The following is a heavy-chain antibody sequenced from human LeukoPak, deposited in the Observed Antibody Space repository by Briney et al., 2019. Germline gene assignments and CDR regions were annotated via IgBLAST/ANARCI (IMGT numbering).Heavy chain of an antibody. J-gene: IGHJ4*02. CDR2: ITSNGGST. CDR1: GFTFSSYA. V-gene: IGHV3-64D*06. D-gene: IGHD2-2*01. CDR3: VKGRCSGSSCYGGDY. Sequence: GGSLRLSCSASGFTFSSYAMNWVRQAPQEGLEYVSAITSNGGSTYYADSVKGRFTISRDNSKNTLYLQMSSLRAEDTAVYYCVKGRCSGSSCYGGDYWGQGTLVTVSS.